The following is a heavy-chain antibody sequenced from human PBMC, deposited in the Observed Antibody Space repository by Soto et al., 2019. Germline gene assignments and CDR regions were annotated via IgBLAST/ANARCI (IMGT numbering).Heavy chain of an antibody. Sequence: QVQLVQSGAEVKKPGSSVKVSCKASGGTFSSYAISWVRQAPGQGLEWMGGIIPIFGTANYAQKFQGRVTITADKSTSTAYMELSSLRSEDTAVYYCAIDLLYCSSTSCSGDWFDPWGQGTLVTVSS. V-gene: IGHV1-69*06. J-gene: IGHJ5*02. D-gene: IGHD2-2*01. CDR2: IIPIFGTA. CDR1: GGTFSSYA. CDR3: AIDLLYCSSTSCSGDWFDP.